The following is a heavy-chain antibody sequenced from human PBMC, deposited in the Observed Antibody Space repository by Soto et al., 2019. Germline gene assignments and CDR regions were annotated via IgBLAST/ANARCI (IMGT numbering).Heavy chain of an antibody. CDR2: ISGGGDPT. Sequence: EVQLLESGGGLVQPGGSLGFSCAASGFTFNNYALTWVRQPPGKGLEWVSAISGGGDPTSYTDSVKGRFTVARDGSKNTLYLQMSSLRAEDTALYYCAKGRGGSGSLTPRVDFWGQGTLVTVSS. J-gene: IGHJ4*02. CDR1: GFTFNNYA. D-gene: IGHD3-10*01. CDR3: AKGRGGSGSLTPRVDF. V-gene: IGHV3-23*01.